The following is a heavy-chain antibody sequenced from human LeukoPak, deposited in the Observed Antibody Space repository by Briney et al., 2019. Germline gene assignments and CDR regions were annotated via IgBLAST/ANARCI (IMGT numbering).Heavy chain of an antibody. D-gene: IGHD4-17*01. CDR2: TQNNGRNN. J-gene: IGHJ4*01. V-gene: IGHV3-30*02. CDR1: GFTFSTYG. CDR3: AKDAYVDDYGDPFDY. Sequence: PGGSLRLSCGASGFTFSTYGMHWVRQAPGKGLERVAFTQNNGRNNYYADSVKGRFTISRDNPKNTLYLQMNSLRAEDTGVYYCAKDAYVDDYGDPFDYWGHGTLVTVSS.